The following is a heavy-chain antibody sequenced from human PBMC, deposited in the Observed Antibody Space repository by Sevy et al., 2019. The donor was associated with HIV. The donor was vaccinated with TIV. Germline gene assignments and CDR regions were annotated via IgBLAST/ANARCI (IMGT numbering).Heavy chain of an antibody. J-gene: IGHJ4*01. D-gene: IGHD7-27*01. V-gene: IGHV3-15*01. Sequence: GGSLRLSCAASGFTFSNAWMSWVRQAPGKGLEWVGRIKSKTDGGTTDYAAPVKGRFTISRDDSKNRLYLQMNSLKTEDTAIYYCTTDSKNWGLSALLDYWGQGTLVTVSS. CDR2: IKSKTDGGTT. CDR1: GFTFSNAW. CDR3: TTDSKNWGLSALLDY.